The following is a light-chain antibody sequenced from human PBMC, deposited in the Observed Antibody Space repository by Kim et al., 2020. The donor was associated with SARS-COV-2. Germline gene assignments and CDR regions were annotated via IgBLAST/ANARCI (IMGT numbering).Light chain of an antibody. V-gene: IGKV3D-15*01. CDR3: QQYDSWLS. CDR2: GAS. J-gene: IGKJ4*01. CDR1: SSY. Sequence: SSYLAWYQKNPGQAPSLLIYGASSRATGIPAKFSGTGSGTDFTLIISSLQSEDSAVYYCQQYDSWLSFGGGTKVDIK.